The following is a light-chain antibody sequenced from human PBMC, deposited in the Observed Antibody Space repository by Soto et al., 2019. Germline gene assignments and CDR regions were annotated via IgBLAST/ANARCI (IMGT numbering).Light chain of an antibody. V-gene: IGKV1D-16*01. J-gene: IGKJ1*01. Sequence: DIQMTQSPSSLSASVGDRITITCRASQGISTWLAWYQQKPQKAPRSLIYAASKLQSGVPSRFSGSGSGTDFTLAISSLQTEDFATYYCQQYDGYPPTFGQGTKVAIK. CDR2: AAS. CDR3: QQYDGYPPT. CDR1: QGISTW.